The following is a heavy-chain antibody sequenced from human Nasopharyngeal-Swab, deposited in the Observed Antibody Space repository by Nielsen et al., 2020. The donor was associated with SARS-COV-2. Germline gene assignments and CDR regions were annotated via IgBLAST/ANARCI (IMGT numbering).Heavy chain of an antibody. V-gene: IGHV4-59*08. CDR3: ARRGTGGKKGAFDI. J-gene: IGHJ3*02. CDR2: IYYSGST. D-gene: IGHD2-8*02. Sequence: RQAPGKRLEWIGYIYYSGSTNYNPSLRSRVTISVDTSKNQFSLKLSSVTAADTVVYYCARRGTGGKKGAFDIWGQGTMVTVSS.